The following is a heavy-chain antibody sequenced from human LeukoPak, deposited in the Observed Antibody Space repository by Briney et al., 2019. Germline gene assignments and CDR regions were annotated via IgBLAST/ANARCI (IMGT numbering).Heavy chain of an antibody. Sequence: PGGSLRLSCAASGLTFSTYAMTWVRQAQGKGLEWVPVISGSGGTTYYADSVKGRFTLSRDNSKNTLYLQMNRLRAEDTAVYYCAKSIGGVVVVAADYWGQGTLVTVSS. CDR1: GLTFSTYA. V-gene: IGHV3-23*01. CDR2: ISGSGGTT. J-gene: IGHJ4*02. CDR3: AKSIGGVVVVAADY. D-gene: IGHD2-15*01.